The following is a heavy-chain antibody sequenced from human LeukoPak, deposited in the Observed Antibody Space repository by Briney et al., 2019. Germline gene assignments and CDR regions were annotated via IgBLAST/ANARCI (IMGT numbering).Heavy chain of an antibody. CDR1: GFAFGSYA. Sequence: GGSLRLSCAASGFAFGSYAMSWVRQAPGKGLEWVSAISGSGGNTYYADSVKGRFTISRDNSKNTLYLQMNSLRAEDTTVYYCAKGSAYYYDSSGYYYWGRGTLVTVSS. CDR2: ISGSGGNT. J-gene: IGHJ4*02. V-gene: IGHV3-23*01. CDR3: AKGSAYYYDSSGYYY. D-gene: IGHD3-22*01.